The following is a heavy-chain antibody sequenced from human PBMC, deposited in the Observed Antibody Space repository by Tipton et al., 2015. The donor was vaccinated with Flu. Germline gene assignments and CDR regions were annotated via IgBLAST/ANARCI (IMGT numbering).Heavy chain of an antibody. J-gene: IGHJ6*02. CDR3: ARDGYYDSSGYPYYYYYGMDV. Sequence: LRLSCTVSGGSISSSSYYWGWIRKPPGKGLEWIGSIYYSGSTYCNPSLKSRVTISVDTSKNQFSLKLSSVTAADTAVYYCARDGYYDSSGYPYYYYYGMDVWGQGTTVTVSS. CDR2: IYYSGST. V-gene: IGHV4-39*07. D-gene: IGHD3-22*01. CDR1: GGSISSSSYY.